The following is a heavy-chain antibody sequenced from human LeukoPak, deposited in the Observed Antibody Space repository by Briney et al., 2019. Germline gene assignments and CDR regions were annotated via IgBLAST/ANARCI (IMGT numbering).Heavy chain of an antibody. CDR1: GYTFTSYG. CDR2: ISAYNGNT. CDR3: ARARYYYDSSGYKNWYFDL. J-gene: IGHJ2*01. V-gene: IGHV1-18*01. D-gene: IGHD3-22*01. Sequence: ASVKVSCKASGYTFTSYGISWVRQAPGQGLEWMGWISAYNGNTNYAQKLQGRVTMTTDTSTSTAYMELRSLRSDDTAVYYCARARYYYDSSGYKNWYFDLWGRGTLVTVSS.